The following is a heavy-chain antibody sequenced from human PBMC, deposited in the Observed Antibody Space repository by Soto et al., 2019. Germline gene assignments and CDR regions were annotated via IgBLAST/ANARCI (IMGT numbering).Heavy chain of an antibody. CDR2: ISGSGGST. Sequence: EVQLLESGGGLVQPGGSLRLSCAASGFTFSSYAMSWVRQAPGKGLEWVSAISGSGGSTYYADSVKGRFTISRDNSKNTLYLQMNSLRAEDTAVYYCAKEKVDCYDSREYFDLWGRGTLVTVSS. D-gene: IGHD3-22*01. CDR3: AKEKVDCYDSREYFDL. J-gene: IGHJ2*01. V-gene: IGHV3-23*01. CDR1: GFTFSSYA.